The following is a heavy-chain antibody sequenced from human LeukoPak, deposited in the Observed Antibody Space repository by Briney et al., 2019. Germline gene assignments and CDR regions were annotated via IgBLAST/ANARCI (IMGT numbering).Heavy chain of an antibody. Sequence: PGGSLRLSCAASGFTFSSYAMSWVRQAPGKGLEWVSAISGSGGSTYYAASVKGRFTISRDNSKNTLYLQMNSLRAEDTAVYYCAKGGSSGYYGSAWGQGTLVTVSS. CDR3: AKGGSSGYYGSA. V-gene: IGHV3-23*01. D-gene: IGHD3-22*01. CDR1: GFTFSSYA. J-gene: IGHJ5*02. CDR2: ISGSGGST.